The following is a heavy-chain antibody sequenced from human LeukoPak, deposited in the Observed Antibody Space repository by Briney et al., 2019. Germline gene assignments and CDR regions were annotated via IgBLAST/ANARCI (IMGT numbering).Heavy chain of an antibody. CDR2: MNPNSGNT. CDR3: ARGQNVLRFLEWLAIPTHFDY. D-gene: IGHD3-3*01. V-gene: IGHV1-8*03. CDR1: GYTFTGYY. J-gene: IGHJ4*02. Sequence: ASVKVSCKAAGYTFTGYYMHWVRQAPGQGLEWMGWMNPNSGNTGYAQKFQGRVTITRNTSISTAYMELSSLRSEDTAVYYCARGQNVLRFLEWLAIPTHFDYWGQGTLVTVSS.